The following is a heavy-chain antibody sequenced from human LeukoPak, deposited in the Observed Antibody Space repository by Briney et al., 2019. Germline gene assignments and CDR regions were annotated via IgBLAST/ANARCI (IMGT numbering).Heavy chain of an antibody. CDR3: AKLGINYYYMDV. Sequence: GGSLRLSCAASGFIFSNYGMHWVRQAPGKGLEWVAIISYDGSTKYYADSVKGRFTVSRDNSKNTLYLQMNNLRAEDTAVYYCAKLGINYYYMDVWGKGTTVTISS. CDR1: GFIFSNYG. CDR2: ISYDGSTK. D-gene: IGHD7-27*01. J-gene: IGHJ6*03. V-gene: IGHV3-30*18.